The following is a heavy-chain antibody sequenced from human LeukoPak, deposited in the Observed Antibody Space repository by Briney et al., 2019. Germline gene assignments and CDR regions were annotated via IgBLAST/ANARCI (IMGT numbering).Heavy chain of an antibody. J-gene: IGHJ4*02. V-gene: IGHV3-23*01. Sequence: GGSLRLSCAASGFYFSSYAMSWVRQAPGKGLEWVSAITGSGESTDYADSVKGRSTISRDNSKNTLYLQMNSLRAEDTAVYYCAKRSGSSYGYFDYWGQGTLVTVSS. D-gene: IGHD3-10*01. CDR2: ITGSGEST. CDR1: GFYFSSYA. CDR3: AKRSGSSYGYFDY.